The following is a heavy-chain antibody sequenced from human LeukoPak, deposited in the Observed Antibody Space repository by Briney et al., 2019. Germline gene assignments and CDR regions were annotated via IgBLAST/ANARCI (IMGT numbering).Heavy chain of an antibody. D-gene: IGHD3-22*01. CDR2: ISGSGTNT. Sequence: GGSLRLSCAASGITFSNYAMNWGRKAPAEGLELVSGISGSGTNTYYADSVKGRFTIFRVDSKNTLYLQMNSLRVEDTGAYYCAKDLSASRDSGYYSLDYWGQGTLVTVSS. J-gene: IGHJ4*02. V-gene: IGHV3-23*01. CDR3: AKDLSASRDSGYYSLDY. CDR1: GITFSNYA.